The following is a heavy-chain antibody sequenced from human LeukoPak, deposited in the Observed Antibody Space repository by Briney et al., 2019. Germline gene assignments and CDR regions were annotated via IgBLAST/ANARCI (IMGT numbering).Heavy chain of an antibody. Sequence: PGGSLRLSCAASGFTFSSSGMHWVRQAPGKGLEWVAFIRYDGTEKYYTDSVKGRFTISRDNSKNTLYLQMNSLRAEDTAVYYCARDLGWLQSDYWGQGTLVTVSS. J-gene: IGHJ4*02. CDR2: IRYDGTEK. CDR1: GFTFSSSG. V-gene: IGHV3-30*02. D-gene: IGHD5-24*01. CDR3: ARDLGWLQSDY.